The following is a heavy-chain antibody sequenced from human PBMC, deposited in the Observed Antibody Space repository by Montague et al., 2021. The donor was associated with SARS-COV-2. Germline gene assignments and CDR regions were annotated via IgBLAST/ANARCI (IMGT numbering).Heavy chain of an antibody. V-gene: IGHV3-30*04. CDR2: ISYEGSIK. J-gene: IGHJ4*02. CDR3: ARPPSLHAFHLNGFYSLAS. CDR1: GFDFNGYA. Sequence: SLRLSCAASGFDFNGYALHWVRQAPGQGLEWVALISYEGSIKFYADSVKGRFTISRDSSKNTLYLDMNNLSPEDTAVYYCARPPSLHAFHLNGFYSLASWGRGTLVTVSS. D-gene: IGHD3-9*01.